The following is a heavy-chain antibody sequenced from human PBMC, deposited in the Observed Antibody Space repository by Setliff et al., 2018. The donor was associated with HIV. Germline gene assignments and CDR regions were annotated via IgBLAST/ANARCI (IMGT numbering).Heavy chain of an antibody. Sequence: GASVKVSCKASGYTFTSYYMHWVRQAPGQGLEWMGMVYPSDGSTSYAQKFQGRVTMTRDTSTSTIYMELNSLRSEDTAVYYCARDRGDLSLAYYLYYGMDVWGQGTTVTVSS. CDR2: VYPSDGST. CDR3: ARDRGDLSLAYYLYYGMDV. V-gene: IGHV1-46*01. J-gene: IGHJ6*02. CDR1: GYTFTSYY. D-gene: IGHD3-10*01.